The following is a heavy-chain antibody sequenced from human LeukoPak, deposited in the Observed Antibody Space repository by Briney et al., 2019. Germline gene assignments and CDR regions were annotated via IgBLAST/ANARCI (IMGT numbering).Heavy chain of an antibody. CDR3: AKGLNRVVVVPAAADI. D-gene: IGHD2-2*01. CDR1: GFTFSSYA. CDR2: ISGSGGST. Sequence: GESLKISCAASGFTFSSYAMSWVRQAPGKGLEWVSAISGSGGSTYYADSVKGRFTISRDNSKNTLYLQMNSLRAEDTAVYYCAKGLNRVVVVPAAADIWGQGTMVTVSS. V-gene: IGHV3-23*01. J-gene: IGHJ3*02.